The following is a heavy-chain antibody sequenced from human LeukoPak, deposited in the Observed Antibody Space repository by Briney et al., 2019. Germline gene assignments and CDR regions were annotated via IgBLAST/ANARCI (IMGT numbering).Heavy chain of an antibody. J-gene: IGHJ6*03. D-gene: IGHD6-19*01. CDR2: ISSSSSYI. Sequence: GGTLRLSCAASGFTFSSYSMNWVRQAPGKGLEGVSSISSSSSYIYYADSVKGRFTISRDNAKNSLYLQMNSLRAEDTAVYYCARVLQWLDNYYYYMDVWGKGTTVTVSS. CDR1: GFTFSSYS. V-gene: IGHV3-21*01. CDR3: ARVLQWLDNYYYYMDV.